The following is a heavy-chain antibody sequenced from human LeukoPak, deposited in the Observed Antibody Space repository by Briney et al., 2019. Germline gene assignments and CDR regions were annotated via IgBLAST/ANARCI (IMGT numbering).Heavy chain of an antibody. CDR3: AKVGGGFNPTLYFDF. V-gene: IGHV3-23*01. CDR1: EFTINDAW. D-gene: IGHD3-16*01. J-gene: IGHJ4*02. Sequence: PGGSLRLSCAASEFTINDAWMSWVRRAPGKGLEWVSAISGSGGSTFYADSVKGRFTISRDNSKNTLYLQMNSLRAHDTAVYYCAKVGGGFNPTLYFDFWGQGTLVTVSS. CDR2: ISGSGGST.